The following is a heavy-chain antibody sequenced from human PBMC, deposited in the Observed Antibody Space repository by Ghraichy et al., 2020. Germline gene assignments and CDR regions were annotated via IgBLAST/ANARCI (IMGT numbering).Heavy chain of an antibody. Sequence: SETLSLTCTVSGGSISSYYWSWIRQPPGKGLEWIGYIYYSGSTNYNPSLKSRVTISVDTSKNQFSLKLSSVTAADTAVYYCARHSRITMIASSDAFDIWGQGTMVTVSS. J-gene: IGHJ3*02. V-gene: IGHV4-59*08. CDR2: IYYSGST. CDR3: ARHSRITMIASSDAFDI. D-gene: IGHD3-22*01. CDR1: GGSISSYY.